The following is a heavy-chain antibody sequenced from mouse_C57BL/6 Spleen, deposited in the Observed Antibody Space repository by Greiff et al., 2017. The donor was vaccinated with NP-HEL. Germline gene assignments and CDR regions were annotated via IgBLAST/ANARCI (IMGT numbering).Heavy chain of an antibody. D-gene: IGHD1-1*01. V-gene: IGHV3-6*01. CDR1: GYSITSGYY. J-gene: IGHJ2*01. CDR2: ISYDGSN. CDR3: AREREYYGSSYGYFDY. Sequence: ESGPGLVKPSQSLSLTCSVTGYSITSGYYWNWIRQFPGNQLEWMGYISYDGSNNYNPSLKNRISITRDTSKNQFFLKLNSVTTEDTATYYCAREREYYGSSYGYFDYWGQGTTLTVSS.